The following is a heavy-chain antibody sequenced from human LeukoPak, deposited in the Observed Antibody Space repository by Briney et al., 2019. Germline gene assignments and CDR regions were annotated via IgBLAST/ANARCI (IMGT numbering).Heavy chain of an antibody. CDR3: VADPINFDY. CDR2: IYYSRST. Sequence: SETLSLTCTVSGDSISSSSYHWGWIHQPPGKGLEWIASIYYSRSTYYNPSLKSRVTISVDTSKNQFSLHLSSVTAADTAVYYCVADPINFDYWGQGMLVTVSS. CDR1: GDSISSSSYH. J-gene: IGHJ4*02. V-gene: IGHV4-39*07.